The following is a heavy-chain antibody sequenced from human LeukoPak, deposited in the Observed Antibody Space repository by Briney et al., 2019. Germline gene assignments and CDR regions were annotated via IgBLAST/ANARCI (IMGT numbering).Heavy chain of an antibody. V-gene: IGHV4-39*01. J-gene: IGHJ4*02. CDR1: GGYISSSSSY. CDR2: MYYTGRT. Sequence: SETLSLTCTVSGGYISSSSSYWGWIRQPPGKGLEWLGSMYYTGRTYYNPSLKSRVTISVDTSKNQFSLKLTSVTASDTAVYYCARHGGVFCTSTSCYTFDYWGQGTLVTVSS. D-gene: IGHD2-2*02. CDR3: ARHGGVFCTSTSCYTFDY.